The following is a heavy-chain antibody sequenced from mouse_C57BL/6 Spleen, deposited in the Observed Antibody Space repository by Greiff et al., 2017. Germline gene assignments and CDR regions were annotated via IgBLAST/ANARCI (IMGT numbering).Heavy chain of an antibody. CDR3: VRGSYDYEGLYAMDY. CDR2: IYPGSGST. V-gene: IGHV1-55*01. CDR1: GYTFTSYW. D-gene: IGHD2-4*01. Sequence: QVQLQQPGAELVKPGASVKMSCKASGYTFTSYWITWVKQRPGQGLEWIGDIYPGSGSTNYNEKFKSKATLTVDTSSSTAYMQLSSLTSEDSAVYYCVRGSYDYEGLYAMDYWGQGTSVTVSS. J-gene: IGHJ4*01.